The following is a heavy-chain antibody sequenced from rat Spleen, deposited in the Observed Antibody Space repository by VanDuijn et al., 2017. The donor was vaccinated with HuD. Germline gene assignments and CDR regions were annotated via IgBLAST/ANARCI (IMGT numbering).Heavy chain of an antibody. CDR3: ATDGYYSSYMGFAY. CDR1: GFTFRNYD. Sequence: EVQLVGSGGDLVQPGRSLKLSCAASGFTFRNYDMAWVRQAPTRGLEWIASINPSGGATYYRDSVKGRFAVSRDNAKSTQYLQMDSLRSEDTATYYCATDGYYSSYMGFAYWGQGTLVTVSS. V-gene: IGHV5S13*01. J-gene: IGHJ3*01. CDR2: INPSGGAT. D-gene: IGHD1-2*01.